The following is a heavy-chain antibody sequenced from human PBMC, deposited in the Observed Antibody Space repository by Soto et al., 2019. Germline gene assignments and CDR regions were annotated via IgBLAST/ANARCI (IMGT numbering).Heavy chain of an antibody. V-gene: IGHV3-43D*04. CDR1: AFTLDVYA. CDR2: ALWAGGSK. Sequence: AGCLRPSCAPAAFTLDVYAVHCDSPAQREGMEWDCPALWAGGSKYYADSVNGRFTITRDNSKHSRYLQMNSLRAEDTALYYCAKDLWEHSRPKYSYGYVYYYYYGMDVWGQGTTVTVSS. CDR3: AKDLWEHSRPKYSYGYVYYYYYGMDV. D-gene: IGHD5-18*01. J-gene: IGHJ6*02.